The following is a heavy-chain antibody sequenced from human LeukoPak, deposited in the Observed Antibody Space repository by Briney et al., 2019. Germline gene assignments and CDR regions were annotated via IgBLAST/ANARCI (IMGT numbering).Heavy chain of an antibody. Sequence: PSETLSLTCAVYGGSFSGYYWSWIRQPPGKGLEWIWEINHSGSTNYNPSLKSRVTISVDTSKNQLSLKLSSVTVADTAVYYCARGYCSGGSCYSNYYYYYGMDVWGQGTTVTVSS. J-gene: IGHJ6*02. D-gene: IGHD2-15*01. CDR2: INHSGST. CDR1: GGSFSGYY. CDR3: ARGYCSGGSCYSNYYYYYGMDV. V-gene: IGHV4-34*01.